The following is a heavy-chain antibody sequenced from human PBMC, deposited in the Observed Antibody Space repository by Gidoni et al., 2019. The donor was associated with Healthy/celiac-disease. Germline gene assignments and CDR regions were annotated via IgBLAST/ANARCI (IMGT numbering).Heavy chain of an antibody. CDR2: ISSSSSYI. CDR1: GFTFSSYS. D-gene: IGHD3-10*01. V-gene: IGHV3-21*01. CDR3: ARSVRGVTGYGMDV. J-gene: IGHJ6*02. Sequence: EVQLVESGGGLVKPGGSLRLSCAASGFTFSSYSMNWVRQAPGKGLEWVSSISSSSSYIYYADSVKGRFTISRDNAKNSLYLQMNSLRAEDTAVYYCARSVRGVTGYGMDVWGQGTTVTVSS.